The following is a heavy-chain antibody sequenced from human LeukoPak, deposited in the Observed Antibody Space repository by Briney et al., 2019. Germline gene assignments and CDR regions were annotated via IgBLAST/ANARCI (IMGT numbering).Heavy chain of an antibody. J-gene: IGHJ4*02. CDR1: GFTFSSYV. Sequence: GGSLRLSCAASGFTFSSYVMHWVRQAPGKGLEWVAIISHDGSNEYYADSVKGRFTISRDNSKNTLYLQMNSLRAEDTAVYYCARVLMVGGRFDYWGQGTLVTVSS. D-gene: IGHD2-8*01. CDR2: ISHDGSNE. V-gene: IGHV3-30*04. CDR3: ARVLMVGGRFDY.